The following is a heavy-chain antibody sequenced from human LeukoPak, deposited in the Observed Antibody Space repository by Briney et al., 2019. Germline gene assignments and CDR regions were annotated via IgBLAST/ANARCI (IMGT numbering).Heavy chain of an antibody. CDR2: ISSSSSTI. D-gene: IGHD3-10*01. Sequence: PVGSLRLSCAASGFTFSSYSMNWVRQAPGKGLECVSYISSSSSTIYYADSVKGRFTISRDNAKNSLYLQMNSLRDEDTAVYYCARDKSPYYYGSGSPNCWGQGTLVTVPS. CDR1: GFTFSSYS. V-gene: IGHV3-48*02. J-gene: IGHJ4*02. CDR3: ARDKSPYYYGSGSPNC.